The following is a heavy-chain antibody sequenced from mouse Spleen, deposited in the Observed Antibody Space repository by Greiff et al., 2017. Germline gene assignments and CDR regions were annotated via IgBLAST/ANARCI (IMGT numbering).Heavy chain of an antibody. Sequence: DVKLVESGGGLVKLGGSLKLSCAASGFTFSSYAMSWVRQTPEKRLEWVATISSGGGNTYYPDSVKGRFTISRDNAKNTLYLQMSSLKSEDTAMYYCARSYDYDETFAYWGQGTLVTVSA. V-gene: IGHV5-9*04. CDR3: ARSYDYDETFAY. CDR2: ISSGGGNT. D-gene: IGHD2-4*01. J-gene: IGHJ3*01. CDR1: GFTFSSYA.